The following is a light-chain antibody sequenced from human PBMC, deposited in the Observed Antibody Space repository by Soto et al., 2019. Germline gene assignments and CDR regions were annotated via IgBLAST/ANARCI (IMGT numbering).Light chain of an antibody. J-gene: IGLJ1*01. CDR2: RNT. Sequence: QSVLTQPPSASGTPGQRVTISCYGSNSNIGNNDVDWYQQVPGSAPKLLIFRNTQRPSGVPDRFSGTKSGTSASLAITGLRSDVEADYYCATWDDSLSDYVFGTGTKVTVL. V-gene: IGLV1-47*01. CDR1: NSNIGNND. CDR3: ATWDDSLSDYV.